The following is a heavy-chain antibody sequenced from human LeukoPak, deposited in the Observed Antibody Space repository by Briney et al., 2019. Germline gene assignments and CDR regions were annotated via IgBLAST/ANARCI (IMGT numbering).Heavy chain of an antibody. CDR2: IKQDGSEK. V-gene: IGHV3-7*01. CDR1: GFTFSSYW. Sequence: GGSLRLSCAASGFTFSSYWMSWVRQAPGKGLEWVANIKQDGSEKYYVDSVKGRFTISRDNAKNSLYLQMNSLRAEDTAVYYCARDYFVDITIFGVVPLVYFDYWGQGTLVTVSS. D-gene: IGHD3-3*01. CDR3: ARDYFVDITIFGVVPLVYFDY. J-gene: IGHJ4*02.